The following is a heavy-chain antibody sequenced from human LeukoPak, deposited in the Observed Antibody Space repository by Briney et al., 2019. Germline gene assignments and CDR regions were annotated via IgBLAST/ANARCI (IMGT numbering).Heavy chain of an antibody. J-gene: IGHJ6*03. CDR3: ARVPIKYYYYYMDV. V-gene: IGHV1-24*01. D-gene: IGHD2-21*01. CDR1: GYTLTELS. Sequence: ASVKVSCKVSGYTLTELSMHWVRQALGKGLEWMGGFDPEDGETIYAQKFQGRVTMTEDTSTDTAYMELSSLRSEDTAVYYCARVPIKYYYYYMDVWGKGTTVTVSS. CDR2: FDPEDGET.